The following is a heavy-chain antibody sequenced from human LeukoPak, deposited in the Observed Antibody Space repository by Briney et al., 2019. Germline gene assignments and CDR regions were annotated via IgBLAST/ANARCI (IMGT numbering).Heavy chain of an antibody. D-gene: IGHD6-13*01. J-gene: IGHJ4*02. V-gene: IGHV4-59*01. Sequence: PSETLSLTCTVSGGSISSYYWSWIRQPPGKGLEWIGYIYYSGSTNYNPPLKSRVTISVDTSKNPFSLKLSSVTAADTAVYYCARRQYSSSWYFDYWGQGTLVTVSS. CDR3: ARRQYSSSWYFDY. CDR2: IYYSGST. CDR1: GGSISSYY.